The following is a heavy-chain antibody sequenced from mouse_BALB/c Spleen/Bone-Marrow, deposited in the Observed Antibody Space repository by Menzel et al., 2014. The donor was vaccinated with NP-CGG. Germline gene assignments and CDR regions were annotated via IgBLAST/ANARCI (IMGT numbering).Heavy chain of an antibody. J-gene: IGHJ4*01. CDR1: GFSLTSYG. D-gene: IGHD2-1*01. Sequence: VQLKQSGPGLVAPSQSLSITCTLSGFSLTSYGVNWVRQPPGKGLEWLVVLWSDGSTTYKSAHKSRLSIGKDNSKSQFFLKMNSLQADYAAMYYGARNGNFYAMDYWGQGTSVTVSS. CDR2: LWSDGST. V-gene: IGHV2-6*02. CDR3: ARNGNFYAMDY.